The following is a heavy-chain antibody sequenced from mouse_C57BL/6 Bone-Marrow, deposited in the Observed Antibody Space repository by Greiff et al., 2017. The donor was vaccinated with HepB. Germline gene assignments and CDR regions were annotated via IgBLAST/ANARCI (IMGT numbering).Heavy chain of an antibody. CDR2: ISSGGSYT. V-gene: IGHV5-6*01. CDR3: ARHPPYKY. D-gene: IGHD1-3*01. CDR1: GFTFSSYG. Sequence: EVQLVESGGDLVKPGGSLKLSCAASGFTFSSYGMSWVRQTPDKRLEWVATISSGGSYTYYPDSVKGRFTISRDNAKNTLYLQMSSLKSEDTAMYYCARHPPYKYWGQGTLVTVSA. J-gene: IGHJ3*01.